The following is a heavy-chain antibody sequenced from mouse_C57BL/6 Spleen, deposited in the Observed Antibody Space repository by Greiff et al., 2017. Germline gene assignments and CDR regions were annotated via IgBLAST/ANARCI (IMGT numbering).Heavy chain of an antibody. Sequence: VQLQQSGAELVKPGASVKLSCTASGFNIKDYYMHWVKQRTEQGLEWIGRIDPEDGETKYAPKFQGKDTITADTPSNTAYLQLSSLTSEDTAVYYCARRTDPAWFAYWGQGTLVTVSA. J-gene: IGHJ3*01. CDR1: GFNIKDYY. V-gene: IGHV14-2*01. CDR2: IDPEDGET. CDR3: ARRTDPAWFAY.